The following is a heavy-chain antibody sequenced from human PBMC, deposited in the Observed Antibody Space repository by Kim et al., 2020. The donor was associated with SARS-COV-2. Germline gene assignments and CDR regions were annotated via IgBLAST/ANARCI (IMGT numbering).Heavy chain of an antibody. V-gene: IGHV1-3*01. CDR2: INAGNGNT. CDR1: GYTFTSYA. J-gene: IGHJ5*02. Sequence: ASVKVSCKASGYTFTSYAMHWVRQAPGQRLEWMGWINAGNGNTKYSQKFQGRVTITRDTSASTAYMELSSLRSEDTAVYYCARGVVIHLNWFDPWGQGTLVTVSS. CDR3: ARGVVIHLNWFDP. D-gene: IGHD3-3*01.